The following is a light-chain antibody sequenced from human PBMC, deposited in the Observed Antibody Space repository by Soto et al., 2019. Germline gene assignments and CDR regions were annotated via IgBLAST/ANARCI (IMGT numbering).Light chain of an antibody. CDR2: DAS. CDR3: QQSNSYPLN. Sequence: AIPLTQSPSSLSASVGDRVTITCRASQGISSALAWYQQRPGEAPNLLIYDASSLKSGVPSRFSGSGSGTDFTLTISSLQPEDFATYFCQQSNSYPLNFGGGTRVEIK. J-gene: IGKJ4*01. V-gene: IGKV1-13*02. CDR1: QGISSA.